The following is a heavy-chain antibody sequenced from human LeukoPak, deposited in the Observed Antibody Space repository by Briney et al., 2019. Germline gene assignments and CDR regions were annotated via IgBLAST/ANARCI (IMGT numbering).Heavy chain of an antibody. CDR1: GFAFGNYG. CDR2: ITGSGGTT. D-gene: IGHD4-17*01. Sequence: PGGSLRLTCTGSGFAFGNYGMTWVRQPPGKGLEWVSAITGSGGTTRYTDSVTGRFTISRDNSGNTLFLQMNSLRAEDTAVYYCAKDLNGDYLGAFDFWGPGTLVTVSS. J-gene: IGHJ3*01. CDR3: AKDLNGDYLGAFDF. V-gene: IGHV3-23*01.